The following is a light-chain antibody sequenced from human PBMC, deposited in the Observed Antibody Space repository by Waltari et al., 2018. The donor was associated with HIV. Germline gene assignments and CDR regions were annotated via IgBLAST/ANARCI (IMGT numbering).Light chain of an antibody. CDR2: YDS. Sequence: SYVLTQPPSVSVAPGKTARITCGGNNIGSKGVHWYQQKPGQAPVLVIYYDSHRPSGSPERFSGSKSGNTATLTISRVEAGDEADYYCQLWDGTGDHPGVFGTGTQVTVL. J-gene: IGLJ1*01. CDR3: QLWDGTGDHPGV. V-gene: IGLV3-21*04. CDR1: NIGSKG.